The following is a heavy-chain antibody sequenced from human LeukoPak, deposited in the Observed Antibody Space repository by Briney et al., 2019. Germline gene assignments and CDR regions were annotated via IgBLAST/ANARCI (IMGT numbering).Heavy chain of an antibody. J-gene: IGHJ4*02. Sequence: PSETLSLTCTVSGGSISSGSYYWSWIRQPAGKGLEWIGRIYTSGSTNYNPSLKSRVTISVDTSKNQFSLKLSSVTAADTAVYYCARVSGYDWESFYDYWGQGTLVTVSS. V-gene: IGHV4-61*02. CDR2: IYTSGST. D-gene: IGHD5-12*01. CDR3: ARVSGYDWESFYDY. CDR1: GGSISSGSYY.